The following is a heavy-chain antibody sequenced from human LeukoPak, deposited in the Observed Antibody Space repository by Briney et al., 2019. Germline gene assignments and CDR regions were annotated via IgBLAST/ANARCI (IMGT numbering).Heavy chain of an antibody. CDR1: GFSFSTYS. D-gene: IGHD6-19*01. CDR2: VSGTSEYI. V-gene: IGHV3-21*06. CDR3: ARWYSSGWYSDY. J-gene: IGHJ4*02. Sequence: PGGSLRLSCAASGFSFSTYSMIWVRQAPGKGLEWVSSVSGTSEYIYYADSVRGRFTISRDNAKNTVYLQMNSLRAEDTAVYYCARWYSSGWYSDYWGQGNLVTVSS.